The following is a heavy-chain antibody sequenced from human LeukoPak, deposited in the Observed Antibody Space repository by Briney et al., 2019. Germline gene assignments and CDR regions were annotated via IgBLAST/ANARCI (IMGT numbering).Heavy chain of an antibody. CDR1: GYTFTSYG. Sequence: ASVKVSFKASGYTFTSYGISWVGQAHGQGLEWMGWISAYNGNTNYAQKLQGRVTMTTDTSTSTAYMELRSLRSDDTAVYYCARWGYCSGGSCYYYYYYMDVRGKGTTITVSS. CDR2: ISAYNGNT. J-gene: IGHJ6*03. CDR3: ARWGYCSGGSCYYYYYYMDV. V-gene: IGHV1-18*01. D-gene: IGHD2-15*01.